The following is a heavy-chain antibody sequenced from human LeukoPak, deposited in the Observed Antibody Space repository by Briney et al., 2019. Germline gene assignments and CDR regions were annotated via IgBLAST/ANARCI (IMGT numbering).Heavy chain of an antibody. Sequence: ASVKVSCKASGYTFASYYMHWVRQAPGQGLEWMGIINPSGGSTSYAQKFQGRVTMTRDTSTSTVYMELSSLRSEDTAVYYCARGGIVRGPLIYGFWSGRYFDYWGQGTLVTVSS. V-gene: IGHV1-46*01. CDR1: GYTFASYY. D-gene: IGHD3-3*01. CDR2: INPSGGST. CDR3: ARGGIVRGPLIYGFWSGRYFDY. J-gene: IGHJ4*02.